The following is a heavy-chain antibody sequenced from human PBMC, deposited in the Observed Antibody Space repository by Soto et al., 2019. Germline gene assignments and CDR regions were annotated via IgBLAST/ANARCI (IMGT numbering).Heavy chain of an antibody. Sequence: EVQLVESGGGLVQPGGSLRLSCAASGFTFSSYSMNWVRQAPGKGLEWVSYISSSSSTIYYADSEKGRLTISRDNAKNSLYLQMNSLRAEDTAVYYCARADSGYAHGYYYYGMDVWGQGTTVTVSS. J-gene: IGHJ6*02. D-gene: IGHD5-12*01. V-gene: IGHV3-48*01. CDR1: GFTFSSYS. CDR2: ISSSSSTI. CDR3: ARADSGYAHGYYYYGMDV.